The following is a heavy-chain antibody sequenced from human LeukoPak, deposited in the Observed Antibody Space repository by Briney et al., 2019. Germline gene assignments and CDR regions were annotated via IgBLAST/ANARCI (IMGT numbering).Heavy chain of an antibody. V-gene: IGHV4-30-2*01. D-gene: IGHD3-22*01. CDR1: GGSISSYS. J-gene: IGHJ5*02. CDR2: IYHSGST. Sequence: SETLSLTCTVSGGSISSYSWSWIRQPPGKGLEWIGYIYHSGSTYYNPSLKSRVTISVDRSKNQFSLKLSSVTAADTAVYYCARDRYDSSGSGFDPWGRGTLLTVSS. CDR3: ARDRYDSSGSGFDP.